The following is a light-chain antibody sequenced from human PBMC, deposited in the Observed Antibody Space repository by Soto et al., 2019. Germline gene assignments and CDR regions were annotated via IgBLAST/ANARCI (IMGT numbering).Light chain of an antibody. J-gene: IGKJ2*01. CDR1: QSVSSSY. V-gene: IGKV3-20*01. CDR3: HQYGSSPRT. CDR2: GAS. Sequence: EIVLTQSPGTLSLSPGERATLSCRANQSVSSSYLAWYQQKPGQAPRLLIYGASSRVTGIPDRFSGSGSGTDFTLTISRLEPEDLAVYYCHQYGSSPRTFGQGTKLEIK.